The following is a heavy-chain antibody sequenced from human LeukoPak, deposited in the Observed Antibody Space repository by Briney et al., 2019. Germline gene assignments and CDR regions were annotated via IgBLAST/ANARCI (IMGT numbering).Heavy chain of an antibody. Sequence: SVKVSCKASGGTFSSYAISWVRQAPGQGLEWMGGIIPIFGTANYAQTFQGRVTITADESTSTAYMELSSLRSEDTAVYYCAIGITIFGVVRYYYYGMDVWGQGTTVTVSS. J-gene: IGHJ6*02. CDR1: GGTFSSYA. CDR2: IIPIFGTA. D-gene: IGHD3-3*01. V-gene: IGHV1-69*01. CDR3: AIGITIFGVVRYYYYGMDV.